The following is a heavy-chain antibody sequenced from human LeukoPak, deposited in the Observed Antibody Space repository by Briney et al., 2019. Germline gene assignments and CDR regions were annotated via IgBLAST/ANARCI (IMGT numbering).Heavy chain of an antibody. J-gene: IGHJ4*02. CDR2: ISWNSGSI. V-gene: IGHV3-9*01. CDR3: AKDRYSSGYYYLDY. CDR1: GFTFDDYS. D-gene: IGHD3-22*01. Sequence: GGSLRLSCAASGFTFDDYSMDSVRQAPGKGLEWVSGISWNSGSIGYADSVKGRFTISRDNAKNSLHLQMNSLRAEDTALYYCAKDRYSSGYYYLDYWGQGTLVTVSS.